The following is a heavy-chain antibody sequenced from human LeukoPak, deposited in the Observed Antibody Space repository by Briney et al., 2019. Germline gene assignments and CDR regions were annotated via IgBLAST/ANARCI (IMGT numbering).Heavy chain of an antibody. CDR1: GFTFSSYG. CDR2: IKQDGSEK. V-gene: IGHV3-7*01. Sequence: PGGSLRLSCAASGFTFSSYGMSWVRQAPGKGLEWVANIKQDGSEKYYADSVKGRFTISRDNAKNSLYLQMNSLRAEDTAVYYCARILLWAGAFDYWGQGTLVTVSS. J-gene: IGHJ4*02. CDR3: ARILLWAGAFDY. D-gene: IGHD3-10*01.